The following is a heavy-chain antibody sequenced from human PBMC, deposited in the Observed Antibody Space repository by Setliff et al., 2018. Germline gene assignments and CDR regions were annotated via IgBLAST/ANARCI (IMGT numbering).Heavy chain of an antibody. D-gene: IGHD2-15*01. CDR1: GGTFSSYA. V-gene: IGHV1-69*13. J-gene: IGHJ4*02. CDR2: IIPIFGTA. CDR3: ARTVGRQDYFDY. Sequence: RASVKVSCKASGGTFSSYAISWVRQAPGQGLEWMGGIIPIFGTANYAQKFQGRVTITADESTSTAYMELSSLRSEDTAVYYCARTVGRQDYFDYWGQGTLVTVSS.